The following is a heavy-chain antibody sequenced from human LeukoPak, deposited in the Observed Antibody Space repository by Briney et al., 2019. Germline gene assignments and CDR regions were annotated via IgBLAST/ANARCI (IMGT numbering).Heavy chain of an antibody. Sequence: ASVKVSCKASGYTFTGYYMHWVRQAPGQGLEWMGWINPNSGGTNYAQKFQGRVTMTRDTSISTAYMELSRLRSDDTAVYYCARDLTMVRGVHGWFDPWGQGTLDTVSS. J-gene: IGHJ5*02. CDR3: ARDLTMVRGVHGWFDP. D-gene: IGHD3-10*01. V-gene: IGHV1-2*02. CDR2: INPNSGGT. CDR1: GYTFTGYY.